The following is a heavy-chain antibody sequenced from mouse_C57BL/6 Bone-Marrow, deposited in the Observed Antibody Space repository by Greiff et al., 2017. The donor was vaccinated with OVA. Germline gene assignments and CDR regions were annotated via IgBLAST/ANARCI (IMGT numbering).Heavy chain of an antibody. D-gene: IGHD3-3*01. CDR2: INPSSGYT. J-gene: IGHJ4*01. Sequence: VQLQQSGAELARPGASVRMSCKASGYTFTSYTMHWVKQRPGQGLEWIGYINPSSGYTKYNQKFKDKATLTADKSSSTAYMQLSSLTSEDSAVYYCARRGDDAMDYWGQGTSVTVSS. CDR3: ARRGDDAMDY. CDR1: GYTFTSYT. V-gene: IGHV1-4*01.